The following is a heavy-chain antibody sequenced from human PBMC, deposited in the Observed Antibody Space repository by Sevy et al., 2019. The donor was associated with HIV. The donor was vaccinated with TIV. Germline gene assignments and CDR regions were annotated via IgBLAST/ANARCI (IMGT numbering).Heavy chain of an antibody. CDR1: GFTFNNYG. Sequence: GGSLRLSCAASGFTFNNYGIYWVRQAPGRGLEWVSFISQNGDNKYYAGSMEGRFTISRDNCNNTVYLQIQSLRADDTATYYCAKARIITWWTLDYWGQGTLVTVSS. D-gene: IGHD2-8*02. V-gene: IGHV3-30*18. CDR3: AKARIITWWTLDY. CDR2: ISQNGDNK. J-gene: IGHJ4*02.